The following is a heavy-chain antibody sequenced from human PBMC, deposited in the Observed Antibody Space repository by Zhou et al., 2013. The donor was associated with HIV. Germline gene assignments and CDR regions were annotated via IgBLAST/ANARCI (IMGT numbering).Heavy chain of an antibody. Sequence: QVQLVQSGAEVKKPGSSVKVSCKASGGTFSGYGVSWVRQAPGQGLEWMGGIIPIFGTANYAHKFQGRVTITADKSTTTAYMELSSLRSEDTALYYCARSYYAGSSAYFDYWGQGTLVTVSS. CDR1: GGTFSGYG. CDR3: ARSYYAGSSAYFDY. J-gene: IGHJ4*02. D-gene: IGHD2-15*01. V-gene: IGHV1-69*14. CDR2: IIPIFGTA.